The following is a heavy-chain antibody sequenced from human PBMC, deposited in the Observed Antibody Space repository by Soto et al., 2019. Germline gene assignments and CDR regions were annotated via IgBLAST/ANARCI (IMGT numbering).Heavy chain of an antibody. J-gene: IGHJ4*02. CDR3: ARGRETVVVPAAMFDY. CDR1: GGSFSGYY. CDR2: INHSGST. V-gene: IGHV4-34*01. D-gene: IGHD2-2*01. Sequence: SETLSLTCAVYGGSFSGYYWSWIRQPPGKGLEWIGEINHSGSTNYNPSLKSRVTISVDTSKNQFSLKLSSVTAADTAVYYCARGRETVVVPAAMFDYWGQGTLVTVSS.